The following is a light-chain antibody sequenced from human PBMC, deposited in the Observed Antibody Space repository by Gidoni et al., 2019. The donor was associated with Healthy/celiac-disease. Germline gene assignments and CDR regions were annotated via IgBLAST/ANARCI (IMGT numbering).Light chain of an antibody. CDR3: QPYDSSLSVV. J-gene: IGLJ2*01. CDR1: SSNIGAGYD. CDR2: GNS. Sequence: QSVLTRPPSVSGAPGQRVTSSCTGSSSNIGAGYDVPWYQQLPGTAPKLLIYGNSNRPSGVPDRFSGSKSGTSASLAITGLQAEDEADYYCQPYDSSLSVVFGGGTKLTVL. V-gene: IGLV1-40*01.